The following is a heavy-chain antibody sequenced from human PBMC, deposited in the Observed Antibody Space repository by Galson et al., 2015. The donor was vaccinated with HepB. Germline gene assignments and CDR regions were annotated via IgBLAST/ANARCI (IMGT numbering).Heavy chain of an antibody. CDR3: AKDRDYGDYGGLDS. CDR1: GFTFHDYT. V-gene: IGHV3-43*01. J-gene: IGHJ4*02. Sequence: SLRLSCAASGFTFHDYTMHWVRQGPGKGLEWVSLISWDGSIYYGDSVEGRFTISRDNSKNSLYLQMNSLKTEDSALYFCAKDRDYGDYGGLDSWGQGTLVTVSS. D-gene: IGHD4-17*01. CDR2: ISWDGSI.